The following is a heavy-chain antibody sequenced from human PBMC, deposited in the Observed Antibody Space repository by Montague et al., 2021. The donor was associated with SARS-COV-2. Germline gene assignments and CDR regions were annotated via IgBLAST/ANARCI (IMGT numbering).Heavy chain of an antibody. CDR3: ARAQMNRITIFGVVAEFDP. D-gene: IGHD3-3*01. J-gene: IGHJ5*02. V-gene: IGHV4-38-2*02. CDR2: IYHSGST. CDR1: GFSISTGYY. Sequence: SETLSLTCTVSGFSISTGYYWGWIRQPPGKGLEWIGSIYHSGSTXXNPSLKSRVTISVDTSKNQFSLKLSSVTAADTDVYYCARAQMNRITIFGVVAEFDPWGQGTLVTVSS.